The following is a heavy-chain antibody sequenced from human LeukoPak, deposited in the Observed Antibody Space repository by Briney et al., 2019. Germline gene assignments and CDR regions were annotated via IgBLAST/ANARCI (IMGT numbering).Heavy chain of an antibody. J-gene: IGHJ5*02. V-gene: IGHV4-59*12. CDR1: GGSISSYY. CDR2: IYYSGST. Sequence: SETLSLTCTVSGGSISSYYWSWIRQPPGKGLEWIGYIYYSGSTNYNPSLKSRVTISVDTSKNQFSLKLSSVTAADTAVYYCARGSWFDPWGQGTLVTVSS. CDR3: ARGSWFDP.